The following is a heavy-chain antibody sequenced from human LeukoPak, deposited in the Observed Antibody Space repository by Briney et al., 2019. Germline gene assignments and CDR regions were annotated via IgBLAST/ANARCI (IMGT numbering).Heavy chain of an antibody. Sequence: SQTLSLTCAISGDSVSSNSAAWNWIRQSPSRGLEWLGRTYYRSKWYNVYAVSVKSRITINPDTSKNQFSLQLNSVTPEDTAVYYCAREDIAARPRYYYMDVWGKGTTVTVSS. J-gene: IGHJ6*03. CDR3: AREDIAARPRYYYMDV. V-gene: IGHV6-1*01. CDR1: GDSVSSNSAA. CDR2: TYYRSKWYN. D-gene: IGHD6-6*01.